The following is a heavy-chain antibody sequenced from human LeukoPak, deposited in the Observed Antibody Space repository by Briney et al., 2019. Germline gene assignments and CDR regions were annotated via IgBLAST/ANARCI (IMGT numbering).Heavy chain of an antibody. CDR3: ARDAGAGWELLGRNDY. J-gene: IGHJ4*02. D-gene: IGHD1-26*01. CDR1: GFTFSSYS. Sequence: GGSLRLSCAASGFTFSSYSMNWVRQAPGKGLEWVSSISSSSSYIYYADSVKGRFTISRDNAKNSLYLQMNSLRAEDTAMYYCARDAGAGWELLGRNDYWGQGTLVTVSS. V-gene: IGHV3-21*01. CDR2: ISSSSSYI.